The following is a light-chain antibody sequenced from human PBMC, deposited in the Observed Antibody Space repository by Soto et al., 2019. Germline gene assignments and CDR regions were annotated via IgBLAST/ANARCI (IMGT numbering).Light chain of an antibody. CDR2: DAS. CDR1: QSIHRW. CDR3: QQYNTYPVT. J-gene: IGKJ2*01. Sequence: DIRMTQSPSTLSASVGDRVTITCRASQSIHRWLAWYQQKAGKAPKVLIYDASSLDSGVPSRFSGSGSGTEFTRTISSLQPDDFATYYCQQYNTYPVTFGQGTKLEI. V-gene: IGKV1-5*01.